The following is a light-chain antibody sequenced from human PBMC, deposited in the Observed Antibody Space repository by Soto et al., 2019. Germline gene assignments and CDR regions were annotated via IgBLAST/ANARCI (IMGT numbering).Light chain of an antibody. CDR1: QNLLYTCNNQHY. CDR3: QHYYSIPYT. Sequence: DVVLTQSPDSVAVSLGERATIHCKSSQNLLYTCNNQHYLAWYQQKPGQPPRLLISWPSTRESGVPDRFTGSGSGTDFTLTISSLQAEDVAVYYCQHYYSIPYTFGQGTKVEIK. V-gene: IGKV4-1*01. J-gene: IGKJ2*01. CDR2: WPS.